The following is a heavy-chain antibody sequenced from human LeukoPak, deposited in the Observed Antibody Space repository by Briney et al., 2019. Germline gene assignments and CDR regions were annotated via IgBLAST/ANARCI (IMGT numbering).Heavy chain of an antibody. CDR1: GGSISSSNW. V-gene: IGHV4-4*02. CDR2: IYHSGST. D-gene: IGHD6-13*01. Sequence: KPSGTLSLTCAVSGGSISSSNWWSWVRQPPGKGLEWIGEIYHSGSTNYNPSLKSRVTISVDKSKNQFPLKLSSVTAADTAVYYCARDQYSSSWFPFDYWGQGTLVTVSS. CDR3: ARDQYSSSWFPFDY. J-gene: IGHJ4*02.